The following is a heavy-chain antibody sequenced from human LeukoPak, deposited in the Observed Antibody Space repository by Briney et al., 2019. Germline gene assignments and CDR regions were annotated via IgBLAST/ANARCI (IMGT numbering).Heavy chain of an antibody. Sequence: PGGSLRLSCAASGFTFSSYARSWVRQAPGKGLEWVSAISGSGGSTYYADSVKGRFTISRDNSKNTLYLQMNSLRAEDTAVYYCAKVYDSSGYYFNYWGQGTLVTVSS. D-gene: IGHD3-22*01. J-gene: IGHJ4*02. CDR1: GFTFSSYA. CDR3: AKVYDSSGYYFNY. CDR2: ISGSGGST. V-gene: IGHV3-23*01.